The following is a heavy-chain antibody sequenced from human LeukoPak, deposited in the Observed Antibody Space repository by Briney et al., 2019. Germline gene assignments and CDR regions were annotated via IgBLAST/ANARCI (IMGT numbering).Heavy chain of an antibody. J-gene: IGHJ3*02. V-gene: IGHV1-18*01. CDR1: GYTFINYG. CDR2: ISAYSGNT. Sequence: ASVKVSSKASGYTFINYGISWVRQAPGQGLEWMGWISAYSGNTNYAQKLQGRVTMTTDTSTSTAYMELRSLRSDDTAVYYCAKESLSYGDSQGDAFDIWGQGTMVTVSS. CDR3: AKESLSYGDSQGDAFDI. D-gene: IGHD2-21*02.